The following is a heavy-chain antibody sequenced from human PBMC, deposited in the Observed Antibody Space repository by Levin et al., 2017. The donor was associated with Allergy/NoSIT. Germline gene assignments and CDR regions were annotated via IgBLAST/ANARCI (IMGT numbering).Heavy chain of an antibody. CDR3: AAGVGCTNGVCYTMDY. J-gene: IGHJ4*02. V-gene: IGHV3-30*03. D-gene: IGHD2-8*01. CDR1: GFTFSSYG. Sequence: GGSLRLSCAASGFTFSSYGMHWVRQAPGKGLEWVAVISYDGSNKYYADSVKGRFTISRDNSKNTLYLQMNSLRAEDTAVYYCAAGVGCTNGVCYTMDYWGQGTLVTVSS. CDR2: ISYDGSNK.